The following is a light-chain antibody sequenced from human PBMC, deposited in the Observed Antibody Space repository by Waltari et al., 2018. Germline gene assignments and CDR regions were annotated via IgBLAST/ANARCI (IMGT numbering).Light chain of an antibody. J-gene: IGLJ3*02. V-gene: IGLV7-43*01. Sequence: QTVVTQEPSLTVSPGGTVPPTCTPTTWAVIRNYYPNRFQQKPGQAPTSLIYDTNKRHFWTPARFSGSLLGGKAALTLSRALPEDEADYYCALYYGNARWVFGGGTKLTVL. CDR2: DTN. CDR3: ALYYGNARWV. CDR1: TWAVIRNYY.